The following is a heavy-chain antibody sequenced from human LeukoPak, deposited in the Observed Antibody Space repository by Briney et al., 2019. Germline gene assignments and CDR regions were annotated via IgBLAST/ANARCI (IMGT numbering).Heavy chain of an antibody. CDR1: GFTFSSYW. CDR2: IKQDGSEK. V-gene: IGHV3-7*01. CDR3: ARGYWPKIITGGNIAAAGTMYY. J-gene: IGHJ4*02. Sequence: GGSLRLSCAASGFTFSSYWMSWVRQAPGKGLEWVANIKQDGSEKYYVDSVKGRFTISRDNAKNSLYLQMNSLRAEDTAVYYCARGYWPKIITGGNIAAAGTMYYWGQGTLVTVSS. D-gene: IGHD6-13*01.